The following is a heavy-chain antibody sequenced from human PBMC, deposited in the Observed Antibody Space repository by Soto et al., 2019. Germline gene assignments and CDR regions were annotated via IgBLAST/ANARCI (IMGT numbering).Heavy chain of an antibody. CDR2: IIPMFGTA. V-gene: IGHV1-69*12. CDR1: GGTFSSYA. J-gene: IGHJ6*02. CDR3: ARGHIAAAGSEGDHYYYYGMDV. Sequence: QVQLVQSGAEVKKPGSSVKVSCKASGGTFSSYAISWVRQAPGQGLEWMGGIIPMFGTANYAEKFQGRVTITADESTSTAYMELSSLRSEDTALYYCARGHIAAAGSEGDHYYYYGMDVWGQGTTVTVSS. D-gene: IGHD6-13*01.